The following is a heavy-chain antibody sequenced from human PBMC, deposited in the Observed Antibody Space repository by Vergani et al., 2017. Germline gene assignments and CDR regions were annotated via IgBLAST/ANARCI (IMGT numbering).Heavy chain of an antibody. CDR2: IWYDGSNK. CDR1: GFTFSSYG. Sequence: VQLLESGGGLVQPGRSLRLSCAASGFTFSSYGMHWVRQAPGKGLEWVAVIWYDGSNKYSADSVKGRFTISRDNSKNTLYLQMNSLRAEDTAVYYCARDDIGKYKQGYCSGGSCYGGGNGMDVWGQGTTVTVSS. CDR3: ARDDIGKYKQGYCSGGSCYGGGNGMDV. V-gene: IGHV3-33*01. D-gene: IGHD2-15*01. J-gene: IGHJ6*02.